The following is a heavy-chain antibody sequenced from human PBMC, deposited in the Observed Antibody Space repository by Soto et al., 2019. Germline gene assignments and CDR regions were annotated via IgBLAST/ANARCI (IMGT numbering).Heavy chain of an antibody. J-gene: IGHJ6*02. CDR2: IYYSGST. CDR1: GGSISSGDYY. V-gene: IGHV4-30-4*01. CDR3: ARDIGGVGRWPYYGMDV. Sequence: SETLSLTGTVSGGSISSGDYYWSWIRRPPGKGLEWIGYIYYSGSTYYNPSLKSRVTISVDTSKNQFSLKLSSVTAADTAVYYCARDIGGVGRWPYYGMDVWGQGTTVTVSS. D-gene: IGHD1-26*01.